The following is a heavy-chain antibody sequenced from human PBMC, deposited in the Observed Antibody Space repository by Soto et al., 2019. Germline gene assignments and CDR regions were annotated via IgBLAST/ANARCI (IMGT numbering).Heavy chain of an antibody. D-gene: IGHD2-2*01. CDR3: ARAFGSTMPSLF. CDR2: IYYSGST. Sequence: PSETLSLTCTVSGGYISSYYWTWSRQPPGKGLEWIGYIYYSGSTNYNPSLKSRVTMSIDTSKNQFSLKLSSVTAADTAVYYCARAFGSTMPSLFWGQGTLVTVSS. CDR1: GGYISSYY. J-gene: IGHJ4*02. V-gene: IGHV4-59*01.